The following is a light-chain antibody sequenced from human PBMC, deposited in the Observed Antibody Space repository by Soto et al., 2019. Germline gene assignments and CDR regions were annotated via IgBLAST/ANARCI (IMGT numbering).Light chain of an antibody. V-gene: IGKV3-11*01. CDR1: QSVSSY. J-gene: IGKJ2*01. CDR3: QQRSSWPRT. Sequence: EIVLTQSPATLSLSPGERATLSCRASQSVSSYLAWYQQKPGQTPRLLIYDASNRATGIPARFSGSVSGTDFTLTISSLEPEDFAVYFCQQRSSWPRTFGQGTKLDSK. CDR2: DAS.